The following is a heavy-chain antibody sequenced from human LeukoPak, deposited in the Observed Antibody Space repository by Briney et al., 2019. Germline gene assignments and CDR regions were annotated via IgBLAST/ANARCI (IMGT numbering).Heavy chain of an antibody. CDR3: TRFLSGYSSSNYYYYMDV. J-gene: IGHJ6*03. CDR1: GFTFSSYS. Sequence: PGGSLRLSCAASGFTFSSYSMNWVRQAPGKGLEWVSSISSSSSYIYYADSVKGRFTISRDNAKNSLYLQMNSLRAEDTAVYYCTRFLSGYSSSNYYYYMDVWGKGTTVTVSS. D-gene: IGHD6-13*01. V-gene: IGHV3-21*01. CDR2: ISSSSSYI.